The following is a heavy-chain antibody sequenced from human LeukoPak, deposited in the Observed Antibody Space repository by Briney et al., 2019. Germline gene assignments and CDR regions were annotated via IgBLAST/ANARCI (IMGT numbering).Heavy chain of an antibody. V-gene: IGHV3-7*01. J-gene: IGHJ4*02. CDR3: ARSGVGVKDY. CDR1: GFTFSSYW. D-gene: IGHD1-26*01. CDR2: IKQNGDEK. Sequence: PGGSLRLSCAASGFTFSSYWMSWVRQAPGKGLEWVANIKQNGDEKYYVDSVKGRFTISRDNAKNSLYPQMNSLRVEDTAVYYCARSGVGVKDYWGQGTLVTVSS.